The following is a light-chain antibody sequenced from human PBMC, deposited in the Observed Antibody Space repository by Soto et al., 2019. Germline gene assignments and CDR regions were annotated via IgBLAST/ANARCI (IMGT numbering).Light chain of an antibody. V-gene: IGLV2-14*01. Sequence: QSALTQPASVSGSPGQSITISCTGTSSDVGNYKYVSWYQQHPGKAPKLMIYEVSNRPSGVSNRFSGSKSGNTASLTISGLQAEDEADYFCSSYTSTSTLFGTGTKVTVL. J-gene: IGLJ1*01. CDR1: SSDVGNYKY. CDR2: EVS. CDR3: SSYTSTSTL.